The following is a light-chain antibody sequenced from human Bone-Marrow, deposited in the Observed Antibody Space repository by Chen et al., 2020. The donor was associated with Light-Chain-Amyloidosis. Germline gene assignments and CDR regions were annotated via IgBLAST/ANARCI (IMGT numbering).Light chain of an antibody. J-gene: IGLJ2*01. V-gene: IGLV1-44*01. Sequence: QSVLTQPHSASGTPGQRVTISCSGSRSSIGTKTVNWYQQFPGTAPKLLIYFNSQRPSGVPARFSCSKSGTSASLAISGLQSDDEADYFCAAWDDGLNGVLFGGGTKLTVL. CDR1: RSSIGTKT. CDR3: AAWDDGLNGVL. CDR2: FNS.